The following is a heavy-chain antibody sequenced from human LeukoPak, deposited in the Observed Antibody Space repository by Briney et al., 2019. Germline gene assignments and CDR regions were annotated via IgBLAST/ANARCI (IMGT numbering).Heavy chain of an antibody. V-gene: IGHV3-23*01. J-gene: IGHJ4*02. D-gene: IGHD6-6*01. CDR3: AKGGYASIAARPSVY. Sequence: GGSLRLSCAASGFSFSSYAMTWARQAPVKGLEWVSAISGDGTRTYYADSVKGRFTISRDNSKNTLYLQMNSLRAEDTAVYYCAKGGYASIAARPSVYWGQGTLVTVSS. CDR1: GFSFSSYA. CDR2: ISGDGTRT.